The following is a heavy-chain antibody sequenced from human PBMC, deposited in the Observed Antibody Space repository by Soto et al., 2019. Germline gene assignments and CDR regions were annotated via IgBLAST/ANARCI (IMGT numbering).Heavy chain of an antibody. CDR2: INHSGNT. D-gene: IGHD1-1*01. CDR3: ARATTGTTRWFDP. Sequence: SETLSLTCAVYGGSLSGHFWRWIRQPPGKGLEWIGEINHSGNTNYNPSLKSRVTISVDTSKNQFSLKLSSVTAADTAVYYCARATTGTTRWFDPWGQGTLVTVSS. CDR1: GGSLSGHF. J-gene: IGHJ5*02. V-gene: IGHV4-34*01.